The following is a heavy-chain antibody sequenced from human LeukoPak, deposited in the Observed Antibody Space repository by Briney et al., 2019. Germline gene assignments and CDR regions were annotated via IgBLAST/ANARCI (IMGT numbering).Heavy chain of an antibody. CDR1: GGSISSGSYY. J-gene: IGHJ4*02. V-gene: IGHV4-61*02. D-gene: IGHD6-19*01. Sequence: KPSQTLSLTCTVSGGSISSGSYYWNWIRQLAGKGLEWIGRISTSGSTNYNPSLKSRVTISVDTSKNQFSLKLSSVTAADTAVYYCARDQGSGWYSYWGQGTLVTVSS. CDR3: ARDQGSGWYSY. CDR2: ISTSGST.